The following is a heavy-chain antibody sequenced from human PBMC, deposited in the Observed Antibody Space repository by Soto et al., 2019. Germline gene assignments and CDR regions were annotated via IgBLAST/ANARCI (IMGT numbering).Heavy chain of an antibody. J-gene: IGHJ4*01. Sequence: GAAVKISCKASGYTFTAYYMHWVGQAPGQGLEWMGWVNPNSGGTNYAQKFQGRVTMTRDTSITTAYMELSRLRSDDTAVYYCARSIAARRTVDYWGQGTLVTVSS. D-gene: IGHD6-6*01. V-gene: IGHV1-2*02. CDR2: VNPNSGGT. CDR1: GYTFTAYY. CDR3: ARSIAARRTVDY.